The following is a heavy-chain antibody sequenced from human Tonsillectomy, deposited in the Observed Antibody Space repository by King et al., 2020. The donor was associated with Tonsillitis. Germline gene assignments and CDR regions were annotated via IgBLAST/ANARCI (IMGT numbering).Heavy chain of an antibody. CDR3: ARTKQRIWFAP. J-gene: IGHJ5*02. D-gene: IGHD1-1*01. CDR1: GFSVSSLS. V-gene: IGHV3-66*01. CDR2: IYTGDRT. Sequence: QLVQSGGGLVQPGGSLRLSCAASGFSVSSLSMSWVRQAPGKGLEWLSLIYTGDRTYYADSVKGRFTISRDNSTNTLYLQMSTLRVEDTAVYYCARTKQRIWFAPWGQGTLVTVSS.